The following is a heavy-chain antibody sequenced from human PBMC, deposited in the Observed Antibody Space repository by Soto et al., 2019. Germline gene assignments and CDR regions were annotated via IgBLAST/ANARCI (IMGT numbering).Heavy chain of an antibody. CDR2: LSYTGGA. Sequence: QLQLRESGPGLVKPSETLSLTCTVSGVSIYTTDFYWGWLRQPPGKGLEWIGSLSYTGGAYYNVYLLSRTTISLDTSKNQLALKVTSVTAADTAVYYCARSLLQQHFCGFAYWGQGALVAVSS. CDR3: ARSLLQQHFCGFAY. J-gene: IGHJ4*02. D-gene: IGHD3-3*02. CDR1: GVSIYTTDFY. V-gene: IGHV4-39*01.